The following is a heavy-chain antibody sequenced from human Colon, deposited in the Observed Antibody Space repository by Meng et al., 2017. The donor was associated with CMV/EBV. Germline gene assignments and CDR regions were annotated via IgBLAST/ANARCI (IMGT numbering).Heavy chain of an antibody. D-gene: IGHD3-22*01. Sequence: SETLSLTCTVSGGSISSYHWSWIRLPPGKGLEWIGSISYSGSTNYNPALKSRVTISVDTSKNQFSLKLSSVTAADTAVYYCARGDSSGYFHDAFDIWGQGTMVTVSS. CDR3: ARGDSSGYFHDAFDI. CDR1: GGSISSYH. J-gene: IGHJ3*02. CDR2: ISYSGST. V-gene: IGHV4-59*01.